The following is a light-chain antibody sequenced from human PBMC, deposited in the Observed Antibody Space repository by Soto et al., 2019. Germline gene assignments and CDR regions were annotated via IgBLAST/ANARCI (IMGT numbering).Light chain of an antibody. V-gene: IGKV1-5*03. CDR3: QQYNSYPYT. Sequence: DIQMTQSPSTLSASRGDRVTITCRASQSISSWLAWYQQKPGKAPKLLIYKASSLESGVPSRFSGSGSGTEFTLTISSLQPDDFATYYCQQYNSYPYTFGQGTKLEIK. CDR2: KAS. CDR1: QSISSW. J-gene: IGKJ2*01.